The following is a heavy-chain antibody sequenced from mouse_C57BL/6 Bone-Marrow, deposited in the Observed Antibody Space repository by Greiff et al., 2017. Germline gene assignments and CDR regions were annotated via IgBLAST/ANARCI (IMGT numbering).Heavy chain of an antibody. CDR2: FRLKSDNYAT. CDR3: TERAY. V-gene: IGHV6-3*01. J-gene: IGHJ3*01. CDR1: GFTFSNYW. Sequence: EVQGVESGGGLVQPGGSMKLSCVASGFTFSNYWMNWVRQSPEKGLEWVAQFRLKSDNYATDYAESVKGRFTISRDDSKSSVYLQMNNLRAEDTGMYYCTERAYWGQGTLVTVSA.